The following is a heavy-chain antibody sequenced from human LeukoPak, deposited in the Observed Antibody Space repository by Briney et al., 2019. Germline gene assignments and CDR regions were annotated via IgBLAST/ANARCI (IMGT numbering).Heavy chain of an antibody. CDR1: GFTFSSYG. V-gene: IGHV3-30*02. D-gene: IGHD3-22*01. Sequence: GGSLRLSCAASGFTFSSYGMHWVRQAPGKGLEWVAFIRYDGSNKYYADSVKGRFTTSRDNSKNTLYLQMNSLRAEDTAVYYCAKLLYYYDSSQPYWGQGTLVTVSS. CDR2: IRYDGSNK. J-gene: IGHJ4*02. CDR3: AKLLYYYDSSQPY.